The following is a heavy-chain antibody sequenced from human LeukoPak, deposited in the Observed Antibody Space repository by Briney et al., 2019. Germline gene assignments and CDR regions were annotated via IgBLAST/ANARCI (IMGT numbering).Heavy chain of an antibody. CDR1: GGSFSGYY. J-gene: IGHJ3*02. V-gene: IGHV4-34*01. CDR2: INHSGST. D-gene: IGHD3-22*01. Sequence: SETLSLTCAVYGGSFSGYYWSWIHQPPGKGLEWIGEINHSGSTNYNPSLKSRVTISVDTSKNQFSLKLSSVTAADTAVYYCARGERLNTMTQGGCAFDIWGQGTMVTVSS. CDR3: ARGERLNTMTQGGCAFDI.